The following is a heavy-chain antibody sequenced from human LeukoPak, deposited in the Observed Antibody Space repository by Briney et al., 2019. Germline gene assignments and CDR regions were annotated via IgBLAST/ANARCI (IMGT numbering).Heavy chain of an antibody. V-gene: IGHV1-69*06. Sequence: SVKVSCKASGYTFTGYYMHWVRQAPGQGLEWMGGIIPIFGTANYAQKFQGRVTITADKSTSTAYMELSSLRAEDTAVYYCAKAPQEGMSGIEYWGQGTLVAVSS. D-gene: IGHD3-10*01. CDR2: IIPIFGTA. J-gene: IGHJ4*02. CDR3: AKAPQEGMSGIEY. CDR1: GYTFTGYY.